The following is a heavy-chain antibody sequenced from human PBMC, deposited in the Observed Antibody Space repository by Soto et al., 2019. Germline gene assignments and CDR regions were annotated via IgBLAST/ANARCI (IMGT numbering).Heavy chain of an antibody. CDR1: GGSMIAYY. Sequence: PSETQSLTYTVSGGSMIAYYGNWMRQHPGKGLQWIGYTYYSGSTTYNPSLKSRVTISVDSSKNQFSLKLDSVTPADTAVYYCARVRGTAGKRYFDYWGPGTLVTVSS. V-gene: IGHV4-59*01. CDR3: ARVRGTAGKRYFDY. CDR2: TYYSGST. J-gene: IGHJ4*02. D-gene: IGHD6-13*01.